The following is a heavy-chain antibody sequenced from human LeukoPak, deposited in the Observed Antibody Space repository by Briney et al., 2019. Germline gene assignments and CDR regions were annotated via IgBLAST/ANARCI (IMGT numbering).Heavy chain of an antibody. CDR2: IYPGDSDT. CDR3: ARLRAAAGSYYFDY. V-gene: IGHV5-51*01. CDR1: GYSFTNYW. J-gene: IGHJ4*02. D-gene: IGHD6-13*01. Sequence: GESLKISCKGSGYSFTNYWIGWVRQMPGKGLEWMGIIYPGDSDTRYSPSFQGQVTISADKSISTAYLQWSSLKASDTAIYYCARLRAAAGSYYFDYWGQGTLVTVSS.